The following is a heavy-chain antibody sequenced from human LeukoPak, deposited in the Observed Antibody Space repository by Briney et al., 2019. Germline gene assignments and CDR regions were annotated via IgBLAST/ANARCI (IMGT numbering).Heavy chain of an antibody. V-gene: IGHV4-59*12. Sequence: SETLSLTCTVSGGSISSYYWSWIRQPPGKGLEWIGEIYHSGSTNYNPSLKSRVTISVDKSKNQFSLKLSSVTAADTAVYYCARDSGTTGEVKFDPWGQGTLVTVSS. CDR2: IYHSGST. CDR1: GGSISSYY. D-gene: IGHD3-10*01. CDR3: ARDSGTTGEVKFDP. J-gene: IGHJ5*02.